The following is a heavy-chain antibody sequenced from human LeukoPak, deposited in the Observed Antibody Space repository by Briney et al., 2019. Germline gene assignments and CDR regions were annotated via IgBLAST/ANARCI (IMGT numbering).Heavy chain of an antibody. J-gene: IGHJ3*02. CDR1: GFTFSIYA. CDR3: AKDVGGWLLPLHTFDI. V-gene: IGHV3-23*01. D-gene: IGHD3-22*01. Sequence: GGSLRLSCAASGFTFSIYAMTWVRQAPGKGLEWVSLISAIGSTYYADSVKGRFTISRDNSENTLYLQMNSLRAEDTAVYYCAKDVGGWLLPLHTFDIWGQGTMVTVSS. CDR2: ISAIGST.